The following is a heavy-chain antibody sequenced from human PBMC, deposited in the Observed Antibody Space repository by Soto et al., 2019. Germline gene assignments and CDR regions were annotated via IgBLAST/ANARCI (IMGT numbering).Heavy chain of an antibody. CDR2: ISYDGSNE. V-gene: IGHV3-30*18. CDR3: AKDTYYSDSSGYYVFDY. J-gene: IGHJ4*02. CDR1: GFIFNNYG. Sequence: QVQLVESGGDVVQPGRSLRLSCEASGFIFNNYGMHWVRQAPGKGLEWVAHISYDGSNEHYVDSVKGRFTISRDNSKNTVYLQMNSLRAEDTAVYYCAKDTYYSDSSGYYVFDYWGQGTLVTVSS. D-gene: IGHD3-22*01.